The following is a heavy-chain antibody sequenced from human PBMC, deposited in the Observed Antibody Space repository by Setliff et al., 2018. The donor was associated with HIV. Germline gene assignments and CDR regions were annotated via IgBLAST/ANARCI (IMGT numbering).Heavy chain of an antibody. V-gene: IGHV4-39*01. Sequence: SETLSLTCTVSGDSITSNSYYWGWIRQSPGKGLEWIGTMHHSGSTYYNPSLKSRVAIFIDTSKNQFSLRLSSVTAADTAVYYCARHPPYCSGGSCYRGRGYYFDYWGQGTLVTVSS. CDR1: GDSITSNSYY. J-gene: IGHJ4*02. CDR2: MHHSGST. D-gene: IGHD2-15*01. CDR3: ARHPPYCSGGSCYRGRGYYFDY.